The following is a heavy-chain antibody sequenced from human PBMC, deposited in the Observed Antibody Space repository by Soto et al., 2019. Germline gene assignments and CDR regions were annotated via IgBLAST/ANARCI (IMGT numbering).Heavy chain of an antibody. CDR2: INHSGST. Sequence: SETLSLTCAVYGRSFSGYYWSWIRQPPGKGLEWIGEINHSGSTNYNPSLKSRVTISVDTSKNQFSLKLSSVTAADTAVYYCERITYYDILTGYYTASSWGQGTLVTVSS. J-gene: IGHJ4*02. D-gene: IGHD3-9*01. CDR3: ERITYYDILTGYYTASS. CDR1: GRSFSGYY. V-gene: IGHV4-34*01.